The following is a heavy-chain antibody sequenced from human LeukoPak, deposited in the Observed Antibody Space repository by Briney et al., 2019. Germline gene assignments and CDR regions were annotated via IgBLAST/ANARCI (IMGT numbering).Heavy chain of an antibody. Sequence: GGSLRLSCAASGFTVSSNYMSWVRQAPGKGLEGVSVIYSGGSTYYADSVKGRFTISRDNSKNTLYLQMNSLRAEDTAVYYCARDLATSGIDPWGQGTLVTVSS. J-gene: IGHJ5*02. CDR1: GFTVSSNY. CDR3: ARDLATSGIDP. CDR2: IYSGGST. D-gene: IGHD3-3*02. V-gene: IGHV3-66*01.